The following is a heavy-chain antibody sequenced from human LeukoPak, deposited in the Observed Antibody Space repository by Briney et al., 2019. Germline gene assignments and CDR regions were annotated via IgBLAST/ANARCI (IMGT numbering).Heavy chain of an antibody. CDR2: IYTSGST. CDR1: GGSISSGSYY. V-gene: IGHV4-61*02. Sequence: SETLSLTCTVSGGSISSGSYYWSWIRQPAGKGLEWIGRIYTSGSTNYNPSLKSRVTISVDTSKNQFSLKLSSVTAADTAVYYCARDMGQYCSGGSCYSNYYYYYMDAWGKGTTVTISS. D-gene: IGHD2-15*01. CDR3: ARDMGQYCSGGSCYSNYYYYYMDA. J-gene: IGHJ6*03.